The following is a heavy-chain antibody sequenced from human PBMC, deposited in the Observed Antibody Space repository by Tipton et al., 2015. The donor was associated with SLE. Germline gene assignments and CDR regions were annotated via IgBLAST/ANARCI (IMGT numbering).Heavy chain of an antibody. V-gene: IGHV3-23*01. CDR1: GFTFSSSA. CDR3: AKDRGSDSYSFDY. Sequence: SLRLSCAASGFTFSSSAMSWVRQVPGKGLEWVAIISDGGGTSYYADSVKGRFTISRDNSKNTLYLQMNSLGAEDTAVYYCAKDRGSDSYSFDYWGQGTLVTVSS. J-gene: IGHJ4*02. CDR2: ISDGGGTS. D-gene: IGHD3-10*01.